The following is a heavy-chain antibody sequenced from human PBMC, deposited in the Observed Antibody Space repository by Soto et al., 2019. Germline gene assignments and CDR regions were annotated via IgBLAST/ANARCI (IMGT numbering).Heavy chain of an antibody. D-gene: IGHD3-9*01. Sequence: SETLSLTCAVYGGSFSGYYWSWIRQPPGKGLEWIGEINHSGSTNYNPSLKSRVTISVDTSKNQFSLKLSSVTAADTAVYYCARGEFLRYFDWLLQNWFDPRGQGTLVTVSS. V-gene: IGHV4-34*01. CDR3: ARGEFLRYFDWLLQNWFDP. J-gene: IGHJ5*02. CDR1: GGSFSGYY. CDR2: INHSGST.